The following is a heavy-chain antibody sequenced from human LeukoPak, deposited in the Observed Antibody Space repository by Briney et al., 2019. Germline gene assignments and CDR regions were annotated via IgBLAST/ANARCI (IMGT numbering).Heavy chain of an antibody. V-gene: IGHV3-7*01. D-gene: IGHD3-22*01. CDR2: INLDGSVI. Sequence: GGSLRLSCAASGFTFSGYWMSWVRQAPGKGLEWVANINLDGSVIHYVDSAKGRFTISRDNAKNSLYLQMNYLRAEDTAFYYCATSDDSSGSYWGQGTLVTVSS. J-gene: IGHJ4*02. CDR1: GFTFSGYW. CDR3: ATSDDSSGSY.